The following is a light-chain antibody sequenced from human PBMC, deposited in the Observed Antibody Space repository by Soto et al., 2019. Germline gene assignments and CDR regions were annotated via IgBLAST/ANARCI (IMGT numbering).Light chain of an antibody. Sequence: EIVFAQPPATLSLSPGERTPPSCRASQSVSSYLAWYQQKPGQAPRLLIYDASNRATGIPARFSGSGSGTDFTLTISSLEPEDFAVYYCQKSSNWLTCGGGTKG. CDR1: QSVSSY. CDR2: DAS. V-gene: IGKV3-11*01. J-gene: IGKJ4*01. CDR3: QKSSNWLT.